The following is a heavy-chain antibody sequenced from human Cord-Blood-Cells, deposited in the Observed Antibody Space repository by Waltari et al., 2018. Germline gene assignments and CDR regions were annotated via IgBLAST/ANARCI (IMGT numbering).Heavy chain of an antibody. V-gene: IGHV5-51*01. Sequence: EVQLVQSGAEVKKPGESLKISCKGSGYSFTSYWIGWVRQMPGKGLEWMGIIYPGDSDTRYSPSFQGQVTISADKSISTAYLQWSSLKASDTAMYYCARHVRRYYGSGSYYYYYYMDVWGKGTTVTVSS. CDR3: ARHVRRYYGSGSYYYYYYMDV. D-gene: IGHD3-10*01. J-gene: IGHJ6*03. CDR2: IYPGDSDT. CDR1: GYSFTSYW.